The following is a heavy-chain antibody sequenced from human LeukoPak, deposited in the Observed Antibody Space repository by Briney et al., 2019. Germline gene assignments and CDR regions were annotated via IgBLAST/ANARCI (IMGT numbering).Heavy chain of an antibody. Sequence: GGSLRLSCAASGFSFSTYAMTWLRQAPGKGLEWVSTTTDDGGSTHYADAVKGRLTMSRDNSKNTLYLQMNSLRAEDTAVYYCAKDRGSYGYYFDYWGQGTLVTVSS. V-gene: IGHV3-23*01. D-gene: IGHD5-18*01. CDR2: TTDDGGST. J-gene: IGHJ4*02. CDR3: AKDRGSYGYYFDY. CDR1: GFSFSTYA.